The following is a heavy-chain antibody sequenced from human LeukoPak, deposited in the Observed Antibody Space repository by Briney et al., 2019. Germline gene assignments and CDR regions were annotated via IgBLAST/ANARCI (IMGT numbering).Heavy chain of an antibody. D-gene: IGHD2-2*01. V-gene: IGHV1-18*01. CDR1: DYSFLSYG. Sequence: ASVKVSCKASDYSFLSYGISWVRQAPGQGLEWMGWVNPNNGDTHYAQKFQGRVTMTTDTSTGTANMELRSLRSDDTAVYYCARDVYCTSVSCYGFGMDAWGQGTTVTVSS. CDR3: ARDVYCTSVSCYGFGMDA. CDR2: VNPNNGDT. J-gene: IGHJ6*02.